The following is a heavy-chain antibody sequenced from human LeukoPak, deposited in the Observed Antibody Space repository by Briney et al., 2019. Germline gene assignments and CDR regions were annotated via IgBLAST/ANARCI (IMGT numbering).Heavy chain of an antibody. CDR1: GFTFSSYS. J-gene: IGHJ4*02. V-gene: IGHV3-21*01. CDR3: IRDLFDDYSLDY. CDR2: INSDSSLM. Sequence: KPGGSLRLSCAASGFTFSSYSMNWVRQAPGKGLEWVSSINSDSSLMFYAESVKGRFTISRDNARNSLYLQMNSLRAEDTTVYYCIRDLFDDYSLDYWGRGALVTVSS. D-gene: IGHD3-16*01.